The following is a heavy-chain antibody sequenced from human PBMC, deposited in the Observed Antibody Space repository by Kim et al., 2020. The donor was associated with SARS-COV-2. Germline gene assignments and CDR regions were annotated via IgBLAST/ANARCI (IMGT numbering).Heavy chain of an antibody. CDR3: ARDFRVVVTPQYYYYYYGMDV. J-gene: IGHJ6*02. CDR2: IYYSGST. V-gene: IGHV4-31*03. D-gene: IGHD2-21*02. CDR1: GGSISSGGYY. Sequence: SETLSLTCTVSGGSISSGGYYWSWIRQHPGKGLEWIGYIYYSGSTYYNPSLKSRVTISVDTSKNQFSLKLSSVTAADTAVYYCARDFRVVVTPQYYYYYYGMDVWGQGTTVTVSS.